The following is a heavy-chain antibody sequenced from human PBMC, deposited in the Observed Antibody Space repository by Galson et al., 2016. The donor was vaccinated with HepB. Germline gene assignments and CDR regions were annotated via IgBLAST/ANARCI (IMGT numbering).Heavy chain of an antibody. J-gene: IGHJ5*02. CDR1: GFSISHYW. V-gene: IGHV3-74*01. CDR3: ARGTYGIEGLDP. CDR2: VKHDGSIT. Sequence: SLRLSCAASGFSISHYWMNWVRQAPGKGLAWVSRVKHDGSITDYADSVKGRFTISRDTAKNTLFLQIFSLRAEDTAVYYCARGTYGIEGLDPWGQGTLVIVSS. D-gene: IGHD4-17*01.